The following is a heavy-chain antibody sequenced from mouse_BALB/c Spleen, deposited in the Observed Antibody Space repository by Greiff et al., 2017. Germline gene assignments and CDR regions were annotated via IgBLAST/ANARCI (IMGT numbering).Heavy chain of an antibody. CDR2: ISYSGST. J-gene: IGHJ4*01. V-gene: IGHV3-2*02. Sequence: EVKLVESGPGLVKPSQSLSLTCTVTGYSITSDYAWNWIRQFPGNKLEWMGSISYSGSTSYNPSLKSRISITRDTSKNQFFLQLNSVTTEDTATYYCAREGNYYAMDYWGQGTSVTVSS. CDR3: AREGNYYAMDY. CDR1: GYSITSDYA.